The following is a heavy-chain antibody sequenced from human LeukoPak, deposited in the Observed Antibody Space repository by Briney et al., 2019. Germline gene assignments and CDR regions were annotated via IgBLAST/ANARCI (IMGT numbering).Heavy chain of an antibody. D-gene: IGHD3-10*01. J-gene: IGHJ3*02. CDR1: GGSISVYY. Sequence: ASETLSLTCTVSGGSISVYYWSWIRQPAGKGLEWIGHIYTSGSTDYNPSLKTRVSMSVDTSKNQFSLKMSSVTAADTAVYYCARGILSSPERAFDIWGQGTMVTVSS. CDR3: ARGILSSPERAFDI. CDR2: IYTSGST. V-gene: IGHV4-4*07.